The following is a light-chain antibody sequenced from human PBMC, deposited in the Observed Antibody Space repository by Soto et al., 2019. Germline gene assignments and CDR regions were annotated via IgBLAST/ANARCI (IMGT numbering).Light chain of an antibody. CDR1: SGDVGAYNY. Sequence: QSVLTQPASVSGSPGQSITISCTGTSGDVGAYNYVSWYQQHPGKAPRLMIYDVSNRPSGASNRFSGSKSGNTAPLTISGLQAEDEADYYCSSFTNTYSYVFGTGTKVTVL. CDR3: SSFTNTYSYV. J-gene: IGLJ1*01. CDR2: DVS. V-gene: IGLV2-14*01.